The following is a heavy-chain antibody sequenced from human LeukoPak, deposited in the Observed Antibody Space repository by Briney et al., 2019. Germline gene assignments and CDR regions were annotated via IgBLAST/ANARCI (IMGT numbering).Heavy chain of an antibody. D-gene: IGHD2-15*01. CDR1: GGPISSYY. CDR2: IYYSGST. V-gene: IGHV4-59*01. J-gene: IGHJ5*02. Sequence: PSETLSLTCTVSGGPISSYYWSWIRQPPGNGLEWIGYIYYSGSTNYNPSLKSRVTISVDTSKNQFSLKLNSVTAADTAIYYCTRGSRYCSSGSCYGWFDPWGQGTLVTVSS. CDR3: TRGSRYCSSGSCYGWFDP.